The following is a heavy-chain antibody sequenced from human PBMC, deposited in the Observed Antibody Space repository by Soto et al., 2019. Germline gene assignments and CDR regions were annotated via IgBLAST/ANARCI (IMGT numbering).Heavy chain of an antibody. CDR1: GITFSSAW. CDR2: IKSKNDGGTT. D-gene: IGHD2-2*01. Sequence: EVQLVESGGGLMKPGGSLRLSSVASGITFSSAWMSWVREAPGKGLERVRRIKSKNDGGTTDYAAPVKSRFTISRDDSQNTLYLQMNSLKTEDTAVYFCTTFPTYCSSTSCYRLDPWGQGTLVTVSS. CDR3: TTFPTYCSSTSCYRLDP. J-gene: IGHJ5*02. V-gene: IGHV3-15*01.